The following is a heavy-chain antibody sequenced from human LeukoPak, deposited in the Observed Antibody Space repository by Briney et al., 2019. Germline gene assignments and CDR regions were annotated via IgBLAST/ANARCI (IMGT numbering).Heavy chain of an antibody. D-gene: IGHD3-10*01. Sequence: SGGSLRLSCAASEFTFSSYAMSWVRQAPGKGLEWVSAISGSGGSTYYADSVKGRFTISRDNSKNTLYLQMNSLRAEDTAVYYCAKDRVQYYGSGPFDPWGQGTLVTVSS. V-gene: IGHV3-23*01. CDR2: ISGSGGST. J-gene: IGHJ5*02. CDR3: AKDRVQYYGSGPFDP. CDR1: EFTFSSYA.